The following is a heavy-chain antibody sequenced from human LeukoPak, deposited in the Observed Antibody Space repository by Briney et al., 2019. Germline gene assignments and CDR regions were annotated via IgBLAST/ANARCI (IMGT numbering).Heavy chain of an antibody. CDR1: GSTFSSYA. CDR3: AKAGCTSASCYVNC. J-gene: IGHJ4*02. Sequence: EGSLRLSCAASGSTFSSYAMSWVRQAPGKGLEWVSVMSGSGGSTYYADSVKGRFTISRDNSKNTLYLQMNSLRAEDTAVYYCAKAGCTSASCYVNCWGQGTLVTVSS. D-gene: IGHD2-2*01. CDR2: MSGSGGST. V-gene: IGHV3-23*01.